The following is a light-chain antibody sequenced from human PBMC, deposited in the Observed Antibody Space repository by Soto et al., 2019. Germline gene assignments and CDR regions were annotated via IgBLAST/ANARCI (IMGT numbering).Light chain of an antibody. CDR3: QQRSNWPPWT. Sequence: ENLLTQSPGTLSLSPGEGATLSCRASRGVSANYLAWYQQKPGQAPRLLIYDASNRATGIPARFSGSGSGTDFTLTISSLEPEDFAVYYCQQRSNWPPWTFGQGTKVDI. V-gene: IGKV3-11*01. J-gene: IGKJ1*01. CDR1: RGVSANY. CDR2: DAS.